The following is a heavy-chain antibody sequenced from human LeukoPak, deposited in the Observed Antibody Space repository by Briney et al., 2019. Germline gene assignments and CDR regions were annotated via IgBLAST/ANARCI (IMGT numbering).Heavy chain of an antibody. D-gene: IGHD6-6*01. CDR2: IIPIFGTA. J-gene: IGHJ4*02. CDR3: ARELGSSSSRDY. Sequence: SVKVSCKASGGTFSSYAISWVRQAPGQGLEWMGGIIPIFGTANYAQKFQGRVTITGDESTSTAYMELSSLRSEDTAVYYCARELGSSSSRDYWGQGTLVTVSS. CDR1: GGTFSSYA. V-gene: IGHV1-69*01.